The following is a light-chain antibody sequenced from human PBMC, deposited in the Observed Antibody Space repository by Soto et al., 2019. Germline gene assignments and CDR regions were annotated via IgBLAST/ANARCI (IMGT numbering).Light chain of an antibody. CDR1: QAINNW. CDR3: QQYHKYPWT. V-gene: IGKV1-5*03. J-gene: IGKJ1*01. Sequence: DVHMTQSPSTLSASVGDRVTITRRASQAINNWLAWYQQRPGKAPKFLIYATSNLESGVPSRFSGSGSGTDFILTISSLQPEDFAIYYCQQYHKYPWTFGQGTRVEI. CDR2: ATS.